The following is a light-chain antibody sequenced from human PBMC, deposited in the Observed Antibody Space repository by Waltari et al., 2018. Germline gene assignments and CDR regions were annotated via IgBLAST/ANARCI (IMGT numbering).Light chain of an antibody. CDR2: QDL. CDR3: QALGSNRWV. J-gene: IGLJ3*02. V-gene: IGLV3-1*01. CDR1: ILGSKY. Sequence: SSELTQPPSVSVSPGQTASITCSGAILGSKYASWYQHKPGQSPLLVLYQDLNRPSGIPERFSGSKSGNTATLTISGTQAMDDADYYCQALGSNRWVFGGGTKLTVL.